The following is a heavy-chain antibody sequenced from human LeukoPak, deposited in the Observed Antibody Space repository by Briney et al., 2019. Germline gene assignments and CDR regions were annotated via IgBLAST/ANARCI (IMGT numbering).Heavy chain of an antibody. Sequence: SETLSLTCTVSGGSISSHYWSWIRHSPGKGLEWIGFMHYRGNTNINPSLRSRVTILMDTSKNQFSLKMSSVTAADTAVYYFARDRGVMVRGSRRAYDDYYYYMDVWGKGTTVTISS. V-gene: IGHV4-59*11. CDR3: ARDRGVMVRGSRRAYDDYYYYMDV. CDR2: MHYRGNT. D-gene: IGHD3-10*01. J-gene: IGHJ6*03. CDR1: GGSISSHY.